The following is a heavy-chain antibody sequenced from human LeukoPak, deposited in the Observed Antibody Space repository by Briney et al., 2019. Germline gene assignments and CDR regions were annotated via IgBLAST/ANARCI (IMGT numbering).Heavy chain of an antibody. D-gene: IGHD3-3*01. V-gene: IGHV3-48*01. CDR2: ISSSSSTI. Sequence: GGSLRLSCAASGFTFSSYSMNWVRQAPGKGLEWVSYISSSSSTIYYADSVKGRFTISRDNAKNSLYLQMNSLRAEDTAVYYCARETCYDFWSGYCLLGAFDPWGQGTLVTVSS. CDR3: ARETCYDFWSGYCLLGAFDP. J-gene: IGHJ5*02. CDR1: GFTFSSYS.